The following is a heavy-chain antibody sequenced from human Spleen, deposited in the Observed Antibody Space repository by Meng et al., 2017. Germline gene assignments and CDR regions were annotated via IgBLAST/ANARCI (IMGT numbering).Heavy chain of an antibody. CDR1: GGSISGGGFY. Sequence: QVQLQESGPGLVKPSETLSLTCTVSGGSISGGGFYWSWIRQPPGKGLEWIGEINHSGSTNYNPSLESRATISVDTSQNNLSLKLSSVTAADSAVYYCARGPTTMAHDFDYWGQGTLVTVSS. CDR3: ARGPTTMAHDFDY. CDR2: INHSGST. V-gene: IGHV4-61*03. J-gene: IGHJ4*02. D-gene: IGHD4-11*01.